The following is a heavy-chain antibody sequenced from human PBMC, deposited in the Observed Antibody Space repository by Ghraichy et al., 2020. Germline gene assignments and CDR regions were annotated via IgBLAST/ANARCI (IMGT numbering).Heavy chain of an antibody. J-gene: IGHJ4*02. V-gene: IGHV3-30*04. CDR1: GFTYSNYA. D-gene: IGHD6-13*01. Sequence: GGSLRLSCAASGFTYSNYAMHWVRQAPGKGLEWVAVISFDGTNKYYPDSVKGRFTISRDNSKSTLYLHMNSLRPEDTAVYYCARDGSSSWYADYWGQGTQVTVSS. CDR3: ARDGSSSWYADY. CDR2: ISFDGTNK.